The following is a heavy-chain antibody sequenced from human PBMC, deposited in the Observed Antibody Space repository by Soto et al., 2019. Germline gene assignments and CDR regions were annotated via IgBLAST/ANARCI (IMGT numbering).Heavy chain of an antibody. CDR3: ETDRITTRGDAYAL. Sequence: QVQLVQSGAEVRKPGSSVKVSCKAPGGTFSTYIISWVRQAPGQGLEWMGRIIPIPDITNYAQKFQGRVTVTADRSASTAYMELTSPKSEDTALYYSETDRITTRGDAYALWGPGTMVTVSS. CDR1: GGTFSTYI. V-gene: IGHV1-69*08. J-gene: IGHJ3*01. D-gene: IGHD1-1*01. CDR2: IIPIPDIT.